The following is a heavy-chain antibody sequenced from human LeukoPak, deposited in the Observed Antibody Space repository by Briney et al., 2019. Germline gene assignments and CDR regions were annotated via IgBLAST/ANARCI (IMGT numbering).Heavy chain of an antibody. CDR1: GFTFSSYS. CDR2: ISSSSSYI. J-gene: IGHJ4*02. Sequence: PGGSLRLSCAASGFTFSSYSMNWVRQAPGKGLEWVSSISSSSSYIYYADSVKGRFTISRDNAKNSLYLQMSSLRAEDTAVYYCARDNSYYCSGGSCYSDYWGQGTLVTVSS. CDR3: ARDNSYYCSGGSCYSDY. D-gene: IGHD2-15*01. V-gene: IGHV3-21*01.